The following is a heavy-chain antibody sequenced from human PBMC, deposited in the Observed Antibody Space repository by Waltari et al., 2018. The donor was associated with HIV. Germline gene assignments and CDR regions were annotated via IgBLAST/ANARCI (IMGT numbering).Heavy chain of an antibody. Sequence: EVQMLESGGGLVQPGGSLRLSCAASGFTFTNYAMTWVRQAPGTGREWVSSITGSGGNIFRADSVKGRFIIARDNSKNRLYLQMSSLRGEDTAVYYCAKGSELVPAAMSLDSWGQGTLVTVSS. CDR2: ITGSGGNI. CDR3: AKGSELVPAAMSLDS. V-gene: IGHV3-23*01. D-gene: IGHD2-2*01. CDR1: GFTFTNYA. J-gene: IGHJ4*02.